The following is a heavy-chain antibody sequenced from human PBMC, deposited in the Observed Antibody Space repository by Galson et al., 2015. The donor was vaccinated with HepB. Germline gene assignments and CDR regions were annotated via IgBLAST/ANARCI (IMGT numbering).Heavy chain of an antibody. J-gene: IGHJ3*02. V-gene: IGHV3-74*01. CDR1: GFTFSSYW. CDR3: AREIVVVPGRNSDAFDI. D-gene: IGHD2-2*01. CDR2: ISSDGNSI. Sequence: SLRLSCAASGFTFSSYWIHWVRQAPGKGLVWVSRISSDGNSIDYADSVKGRFTMSRDNAKNTVYLQVNSLTAEDTALYYCAREIVVVPGRNSDAFDIWGQGTTVTVSS.